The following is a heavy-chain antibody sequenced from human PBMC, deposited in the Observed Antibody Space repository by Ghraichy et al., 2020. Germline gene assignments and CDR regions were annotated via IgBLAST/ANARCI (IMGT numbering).Heavy chain of an antibody. J-gene: IGHJ6*02. CDR3: ANWPLYGDYYYYGMDV. CDR2: ISGSGGST. CDR1: GFTFSSYA. Sequence: GGSLRLSCAASGFTFSSYAMSWVRQAPGKGLEWVSAISGSGGSTYYADSVKGRFTISRDNSKNTLCLQMNSLRAEDTAVYYCANWPLYGDYYYYGMDVWGQGTTVTVSS. V-gene: IGHV3-23*01. D-gene: IGHD4-17*01.